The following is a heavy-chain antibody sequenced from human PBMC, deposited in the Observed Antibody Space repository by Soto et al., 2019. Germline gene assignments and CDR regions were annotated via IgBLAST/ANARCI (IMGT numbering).Heavy chain of an antibody. V-gene: IGHV4-31*03. CDR1: GGSINSGGFY. Sequence: QVQLQESGPGLVKPSQTLSLTCTVSGGSINSGGFYWNWIRQHPGKGLEWIGYIYYSGTTYYTPSLRSRLTISVDPSANQFSLKFSSVTAADTAVYYCAREITWDWHFALWGRGTLVTVSS. CDR3: AREITWDWHFAL. CDR2: IYYSGTT. D-gene: IGHD3-16*01. J-gene: IGHJ2*01.